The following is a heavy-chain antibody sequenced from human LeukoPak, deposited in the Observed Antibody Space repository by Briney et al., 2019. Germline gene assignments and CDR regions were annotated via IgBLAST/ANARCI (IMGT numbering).Heavy chain of an antibody. V-gene: IGHV4-34*01. CDR1: GGSFSGYY. D-gene: IGHD6-6*01. CDR3: ARDGSSSSGVFDY. CDR2: INHSGST. Sequence: SETLSLTCAVYGGSFSGYYWSWIRQPPGKGLEWIGEINHSGSTNYNPSLKSRVTISVDTSKNQSSLKLSSVTAADTAVYYCARDGSSSSGVFDYWGQGTLVTVSS. J-gene: IGHJ4*02.